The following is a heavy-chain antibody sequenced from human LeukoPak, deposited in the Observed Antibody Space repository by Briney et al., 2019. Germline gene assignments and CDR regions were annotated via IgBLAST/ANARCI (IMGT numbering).Heavy chain of an antibody. CDR1: GFTFSTYA. CDR3: ARVRYGDYSIDY. CDR2: ISSNGDST. Sequence: PPGGSLRLSCAASGFTFSTYAMHWVRQAPGKGLEYVSAISSNGDSTNYANSVKGRFTISRDNSKNTLYLQMGSLRAEDMAVYYCARVRYGDYSIDYWGQGTLVTVSS. D-gene: IGHD4-17*01. J-gene: IGHJ4*02. V-gene: IGHV3-64*01.